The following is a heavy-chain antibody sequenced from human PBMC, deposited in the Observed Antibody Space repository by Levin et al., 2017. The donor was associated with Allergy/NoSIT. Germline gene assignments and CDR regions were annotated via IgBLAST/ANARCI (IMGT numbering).Heavy chain of an antibody. CDR2: INTDGSST. CDR3: AREGAGLYYYYMDV. CDR1: GFTFRSYW. Sequence: LSLTCAASGFTFRSYWMHWVRQAPGKGLVWVSRINTDGSSTSYADSVKGRFTISRDNAKNTLYLQMNSLRAEDTAVYYCAREGAGLYYYYMDVWGKGTTVTVSS. D-gene: IGHD6-19*01. J-gene: IGHJ6*03. V-gene: IGHV3-74*01.